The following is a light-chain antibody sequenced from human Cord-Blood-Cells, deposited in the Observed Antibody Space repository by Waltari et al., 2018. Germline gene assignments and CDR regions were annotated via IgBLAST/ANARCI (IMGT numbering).Light chain of an antibody. CDR1: SSDVGGYNY. CDR2: EVS. J-gene: IGLJ1*01. CDR3: SSYTSSSTV. Sequence: QSALTQPASVSGSPGPSITISCTVTSSDVGGYNYVSWYQQHPGKAPKLMIYEVSNRPSGVSNRFSGSKSGNTASLTISGLQAEDEADYYCSSYTSSSTVFGTGTKVTVL. V-gene: IGLV2-14*01.